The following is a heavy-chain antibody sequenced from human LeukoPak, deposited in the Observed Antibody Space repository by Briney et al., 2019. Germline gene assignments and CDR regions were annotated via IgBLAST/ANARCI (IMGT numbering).Heavy chain of an antibody. V-gene: IGHV3-30*02. D-gene: IGHD2-2*01. Sequence: GGSLRLSCAASGFTFSSYGMHWVRQAPGKGLEWVAFIRYDGSNKYYADSVKGRFTISRDNSKNTLYLQMNSLRAEDTAVYYCAKDSSIQLLSRGWFDPWGQGTLVTVSS. J-gene: IGHJ5*02. CDR1: GFTFSSYG. CDR3: AKDSSIQLLSRGWFDP. CDR2: IRYDGSNK.